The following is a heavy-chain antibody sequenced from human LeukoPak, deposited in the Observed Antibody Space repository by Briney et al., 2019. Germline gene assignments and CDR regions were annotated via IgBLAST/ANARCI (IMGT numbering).Heavy chain of an antibody. J-gene: IGHJ4*02. CDR3: ARNYYFDL. V-gene: IGHV4-31*03. CDR1: DGSISSGGYY. Sequence: SETLSLTCTVSDGSISSGGYYWSWIRQHPGKGLEWIGYIYYSGSTYYNPSLKSRVTISGDTSKNQFSLRLSSVTAADTAVYYCARNYYFDLWGQGTLVTVS. CDR2: IYYSGST.